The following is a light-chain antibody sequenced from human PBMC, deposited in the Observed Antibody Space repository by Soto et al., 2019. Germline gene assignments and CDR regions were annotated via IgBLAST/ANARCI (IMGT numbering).Light chain of an antibody. CDR1: QSIRRW. J-gene: IGKJ1*01. V-gene: IGKV1-5*01. CDR3: QQYNSYSAAT. Sequence: DIQMTQSPSMLSASVGDRVTIACRASQSIRRWLAWYQQKPGKAPKLLIFDASTLESGVPSRFSGRGSETEFTLSISSLQPDDFANYYCQQYNSYSAATVGQGTKVEI. CDR2: DAS.